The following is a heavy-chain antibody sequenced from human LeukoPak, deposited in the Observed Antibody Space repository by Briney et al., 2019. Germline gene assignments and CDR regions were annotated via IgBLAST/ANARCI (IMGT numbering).Heavy chain of an antibody. CDR3: ANTFNFDY. J-gene: IGHJ4*02. V-gene: IGHV3-23*01. CDR1: GLTFSSYA. Sequence: GGSLRLSCAASGLTFSSYAMSWVRQAPGKGLEWVSGISGNGANTYYADSVNGRFSISRDNSKNTLYLQMNSLRAEDTAVYYCANTFNFDYWGQGTLVTVSS. CDR2: ISGNGANT.